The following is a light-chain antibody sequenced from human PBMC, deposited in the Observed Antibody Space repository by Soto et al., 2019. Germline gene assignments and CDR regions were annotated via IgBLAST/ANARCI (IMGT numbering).Light chain of an antibody. CDR3: SSHAGIINVV. CDR1: SSDVGGYNY. Sequence: QSVLTQPPSASGSPGQSVTISCTGTSSDVGGYNYVSWYQQHPGKAPKLIIYEVTQRPSGVPDRFSGSKSGNTASLTVSVLLAEDEADYYCSSHAGIINVVFGGGTKLTVL. V-gene: IGLV2-8*01. J-gene: IGLJ3*02. CDR2: EVT.